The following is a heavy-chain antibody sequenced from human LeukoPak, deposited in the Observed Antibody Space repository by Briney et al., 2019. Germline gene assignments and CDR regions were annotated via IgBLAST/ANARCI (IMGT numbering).Heavy chain of an antibody. V-gene: IGHV3-33*01. J-gene: IGHJ6*04. Sequence: GGSLRLSCVASGFTFSSYGMHWVRQAPGKGLEWVAVIWYDGSNKYYADSVKGRFTISRDNSKNTLYLQMNSLRAEDTAVYYCARVGVATIDPEDYYYYYGMDVWGKGTTVTVSS. CDR1: GFTFSSYG. CDR3: ARVGVATIDPEDYYYYYGMDV. CDR2: IWYDGSNK. D-gene: IGHD5-12*01.